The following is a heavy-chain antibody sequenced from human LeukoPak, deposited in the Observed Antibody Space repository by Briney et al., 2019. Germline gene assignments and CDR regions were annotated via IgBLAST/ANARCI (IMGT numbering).Heavy chain of an antibody. Sequence: PGGSLRLSCAASGFTFSSYAMHWVRQPPGRGLEYVSAISSNGGSTYYANSVKGRFTISRDNSKNTLYLQMGSLRAEDMAVYYCARGRLRYSGSFDPWGQGTLVIVSS. J-gene: IGHJ5*02. V-gene: IGHV3-64*01. D-gene: IGHD3-9*01. CDR3: ARGRLRYSGSFDP. CDR2: ISSNGGST. CDR1: GFTFSSYA.